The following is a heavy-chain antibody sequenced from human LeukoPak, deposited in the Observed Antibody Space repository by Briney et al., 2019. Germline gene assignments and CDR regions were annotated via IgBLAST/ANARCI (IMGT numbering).Heavy chain of an antibody. CDR3: ASVRFLEWLPFDY. Sequence: SQTLSLTCTVSGGSISSGDYYWSWIRQPPGKGLEWIGYIYYRGSTYHNPSLKTRVTISVDTSKNQFSLKLRSVPAADTAVYYGASVRFLEWLPFDYWGQGTLVTVSS. V-gene: IGHV4-30-4*08. J-gene: IGHJ4*02. CDR1: GGSISSGDYY. CDR2: IYYRGST. D-gene: IGHD3-3*01.